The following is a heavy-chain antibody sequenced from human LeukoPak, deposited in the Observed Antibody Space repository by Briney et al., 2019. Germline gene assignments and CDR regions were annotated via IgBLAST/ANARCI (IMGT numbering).Heavy chain of an antibody. CDR2: ISGSANTM. D-gene: IGHD1-26*01. CDR3: ARALGASEGVDY. J-gene: IGHJ4*02. V-gene: IGHV3-11*01. CDR1: GLNFSDYY. Sequence: GGSLRLSCVVSGLNFSDYYLTWIRQAPGKGLEWVSYISGSANTMYYADSVKGRFTISRDNAKNSLYLQMHSLRAEDTAVYYCARALGASEGVDYWGQGTLVTVSS.